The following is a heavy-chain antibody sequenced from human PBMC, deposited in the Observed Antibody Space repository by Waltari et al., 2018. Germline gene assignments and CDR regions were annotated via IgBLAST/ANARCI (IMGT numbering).Heavy chain of an antibody. CDR3: ARDHGVSWFGEEGYDY. CDR2: INSDGSST. Sequence: EVQLVESGGGLVQPGGSLRLSCAASGFTFSSYWMHWVRQAPGKGLVWVSRINSDGSSTSYADSVKGRFTISRDNAKNTLYLQMNSLRAEDTAVYYCARDHGVSWFGEEGYDYWGQGTLVTVSS. V-gene: IGHV3-74*01. J-gene: IGHJ4*02. D-gene: IGHD3-10*01. CDR1: GFTFSSYW.